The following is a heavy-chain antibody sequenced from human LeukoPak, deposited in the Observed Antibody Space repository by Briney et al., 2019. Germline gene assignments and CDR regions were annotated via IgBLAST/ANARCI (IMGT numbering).Heavy chain of an antibody. CDR2: IYYSGST. J-gene: IGHJ6*02. CDR1: GGSVSSGSYY. CDR3: ASRDDYYYGMDV. V-gene: IGHV4-61*01. Sequence: SETLSLTCTVSGGSVSSGSYYWSWIRQPPGKGLEWIGCIYYSGSTNYNPPLKSRVTISVDTSKNQFSLKLSSVTAADTAVYYCASRDDYYYGMDVWGQGTTVTVSS.